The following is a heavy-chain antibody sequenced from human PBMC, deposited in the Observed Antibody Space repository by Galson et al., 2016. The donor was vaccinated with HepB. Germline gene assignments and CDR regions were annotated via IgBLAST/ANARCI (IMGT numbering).Heavy chain of an antibody. V-gene: IGHV3-9*01. CDR1: GFNFHDYA. CDR2: VTWSSGSI. Sequence: SLRLSCAASGFNFHDYAMHWVRQPPGRGLEWVSSVTWSSGSITYADSVKGRFTISRDNAKNSLYLHMTNLRPEDTALYYCAKHITIFGVVPRHAFDVWGQGIMVAVSS. CDR3: AKHITIFGVVPRHAFDV. D-gene: IGHD3-3*01. J-gene: IGHJ3*01.